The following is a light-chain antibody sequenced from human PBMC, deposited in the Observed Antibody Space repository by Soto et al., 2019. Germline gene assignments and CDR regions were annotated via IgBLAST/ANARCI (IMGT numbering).Light chain of an antibody. CDR1: QIVSASY. Sequence: ENVLTQSPGTLSLSPGERATLSCRSSQIVSASYLAWYQKKPGQAPRLLIYGASTRATGIPARFSGSGSGTEFTLTISSLQSEDFAIYFCQQYNNWPPDRTFGQGTKVEIK. CDR2: GAS. J-gene: IGKJ1*01. V-gene: IGKV3-15*01. CDR3: QQYNNWPPDRT.